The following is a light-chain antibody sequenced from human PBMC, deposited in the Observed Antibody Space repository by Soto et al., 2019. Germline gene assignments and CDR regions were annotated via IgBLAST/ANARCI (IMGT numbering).Light chain of an antibody. CDR1: RSDVGGYNY. J-gene: IGLJ1*01. V-gene: IGLV2-11*01. CDR2: DVS. CDR3: CSFACTHTFDLYV. Sequence: HSVLTQPCSVSGSHGPLVTISCTGTRSDVGGYNYGSLYQQHPGKAPKLMIYDVSQRPSGVADRLSVSKSGNTASPTISWLQAEDEADYDCCSFACTHTFDLYVFGTGCKVSVL.